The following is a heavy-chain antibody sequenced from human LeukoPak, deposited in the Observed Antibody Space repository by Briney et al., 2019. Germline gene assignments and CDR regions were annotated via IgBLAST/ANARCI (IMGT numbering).Heavy chain of an antibody. CDR3: ARDPCGGYSY. CDR2: ISGSTSYI. D-gene: IGHD2-21*01. J-gene: IGHJ4*02. CDR1: GFTFSSYS. V-gene: IGHV3-21*01. Sequence: PGGSLRLSCAASGFTFSSYSMNWVRQAPGKGLEWVSSISGSTSYIYYADSVKGRFTISRDNTKNSLYLQMNSLRAEDTAVYYCARDPCGGYSYWGQGILVIVSS.